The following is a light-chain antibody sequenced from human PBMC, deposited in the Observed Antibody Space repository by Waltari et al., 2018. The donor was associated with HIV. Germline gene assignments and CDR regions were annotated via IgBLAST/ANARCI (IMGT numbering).Light chain of an antibody. V-gene: IGLV2-8*01. CDR1: SSDVGNYNY. Sequence: QSALTQPPSASGSPGQSVTISCTGTSSDVGNYNYVSWYQQHPGKAPKLMIYEVNKRPSGVPDRFSGSKSGNTASLTVSGLQAEDEAEDYCSSYAATNTLVFGGGTKVTVL. J-gene: IGLJ3*02. CDR2: EVN. CDR3: SSYAATNTLV.